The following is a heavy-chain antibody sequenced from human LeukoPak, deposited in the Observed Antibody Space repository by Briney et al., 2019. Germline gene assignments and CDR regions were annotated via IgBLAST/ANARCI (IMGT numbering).Heavy chain of an antibody. V-gene: IGHV3-48*04. D-gene: IGHD2-2*01. CDR3: ARLNQDIVVVPAAI. CDR2: ISFSVNTK. J-gene: IGHJ3*02. CDR1: GFTFSDYS. Sequence: PGGSLRLSCAASGFTFSDYSMNWVRQAPGKGLEWVSYISFSVNTKYYGDSVKGRFTISRDNAKNSLYLHMDSLRAEDTAVYYCARLNQDIVVVPAAIWGQGTMVTVSS.